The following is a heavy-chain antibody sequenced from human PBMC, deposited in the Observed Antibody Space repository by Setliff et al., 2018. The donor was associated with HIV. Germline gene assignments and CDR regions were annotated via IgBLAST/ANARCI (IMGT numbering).Heavy chain of an antibody. V-gene: IGHV4-34*01. CDR3: ARDVLDLVISVYGF. D-gene: IGHD3-22*01. CDR1: DGSFSDYY. CDR2: INHSGRT. Sequence: SETLSLTCAVYDGSFSDYYWSWIRQPPGKGLEWIGEINHSGRTIQSPSLGSRVTISIDTSKNQFSLKLNSVTAADTAVYYYARDVLDLVISVYGFWGQGIPVTVSS. J-gene: IGHJ4*02.